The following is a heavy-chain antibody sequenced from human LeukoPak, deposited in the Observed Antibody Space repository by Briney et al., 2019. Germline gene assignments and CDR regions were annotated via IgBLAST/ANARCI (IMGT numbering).Heavy chain of an antibody. CDR2: ISYDGSNK. J-gene: IGHJ4*02. CDR1: GFTFSSYA. Sequence: GGSLRLSCAASGFTFSSYAMHWVRQAPGKGLEWVAVISYDGSNKYYADSVKGRFTISRDNSKNTLYLQMNSLRAEDTAVYYCARVPFWSGYKVGYYFDYWGQGTLVTVSS. CDR3: ARVPFWSGYKVGYYFDY. V-gene: IGHV3-30-3*01. D-gene: IGHD3-3*01.